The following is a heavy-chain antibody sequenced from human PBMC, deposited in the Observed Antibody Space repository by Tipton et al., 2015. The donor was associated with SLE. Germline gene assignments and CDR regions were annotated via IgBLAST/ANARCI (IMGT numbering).Heavy chain of an antibody. CDR2: IYHTGST. J-gene: IGHJ3*02. V-gene: IGHV4-59*12. CDR3: ARDMGGLRAFDI. CDR1: GGSFSGYY. Sequence: TLSLTCAVYGGSFSGYYWSWIRQPPKQGLEWIGWIYHTGSTDYNPSLKSRVTISVDTSKNQFSLRLSSVTAADTAVYYCARDMGGLRAFDIWGQGTMVTVSS. D-gene: IGHD3-16*01.